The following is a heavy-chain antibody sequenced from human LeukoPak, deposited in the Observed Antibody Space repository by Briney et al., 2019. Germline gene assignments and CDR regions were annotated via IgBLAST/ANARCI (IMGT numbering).Heavy chain of an antibody. CDR1: GFTVSSNY. CDR3: ARGSRSSGWFDY. Sequence: GGSLRLSCAASGFTVSSNYMSWVRQAPGNGLEWVSVIYSGGSTYYADSVKGRFTISRDNSKNTLYLQMNSLRAEDTAVYYCARGSRSSGWFDYWGQGTLVTVSS. D-gene: IGHD6-19*01. V-gene: IGHV3-53*01. CDR2: IYSGGST. J-gene: IGHJ4*02.